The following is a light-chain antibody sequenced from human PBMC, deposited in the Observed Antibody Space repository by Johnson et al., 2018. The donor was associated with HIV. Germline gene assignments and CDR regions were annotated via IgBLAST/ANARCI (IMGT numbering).Light chain of an antibody. CDR1: SSNIGNNY. V-gene: IGLV1-51*01. J-gene: IGLJ1*01. CDR2: DNN. CDR3: GTWDSGLSAGV. Sequence: QSALTQPPSVSAAPGQTVTISCSGSSSNIGNNYVSWYQQLPGTAPKLLIYDNNKRPSGIPDRFSGSTSATSATLGITGLQTGDEADYYCGTWDSGLSAGVFGTGTKVTVL.